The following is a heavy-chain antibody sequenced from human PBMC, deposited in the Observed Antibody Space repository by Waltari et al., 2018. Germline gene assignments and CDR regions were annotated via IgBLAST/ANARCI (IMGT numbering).Heavy chain of an antibody. Sequence: EVQLVESGGGLVQPGRSLRLSCAASGFTFNEYAMHWVRQAPGKGLEWVASISWNNDSVAYGDSVKGRFTISRDNAKNSLFLQMSSLKSEDTALYYCAKDIDFPLSGRLDYWGQGTLVTVSS. CDR2: ISWNNDSV. CDR1: GFTFNEYA. V-gene: IGHV3-9*01. CDR3: AKDIDFPLSGRLDY. J-gene: IGHJ4*02. D-gene: IGHD1-26*01.